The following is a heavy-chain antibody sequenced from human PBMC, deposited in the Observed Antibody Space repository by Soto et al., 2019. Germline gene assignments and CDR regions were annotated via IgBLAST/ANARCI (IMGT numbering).Heavy chain of an antibody. V-gene: IGHV1-69*01. D-gene: IGHD2-15*01. Sequence: QVQLVQSGAEVKKPGSSVKVSCKASGGTFSSYAISWVRQAPGQGLEWMGGIIPIFGTANYAQKFQGRVTITADESTGTAYMELSSLRSEDTAVYYCARGYCSGGSCYGYYYYGMEVWGQGTTVTVFS. J-gene: IGHJ6*02. CDR3: ARGYCSGGSCYGYYYYGMEV. CDR1: GGTFSSYA. CDR2: IIPIFGTA.